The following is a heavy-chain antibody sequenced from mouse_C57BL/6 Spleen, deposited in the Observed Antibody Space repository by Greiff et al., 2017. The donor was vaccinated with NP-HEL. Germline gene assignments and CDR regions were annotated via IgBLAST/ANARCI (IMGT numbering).Heavy chain of an antibody. CDR2: INPNNGGT. J-gene: IGHJ1*03. D-gene: IGHD1-1*01. V-gene: IGHV1-26*01. CDR3: ARSVVEGDWYFDV. CDR1: GYTFTDYY. Sequence: EVQLQQSGPELVKPGASVKISCKASGYTFTDYYMNWVKQSHGKSLEWIGDINPNNGGTSYNQKFKGKATLTVDKSSSTAYMELRSLTSEDSAVYYCARSVVEGDWYFDVWGTGTTVTVSS.